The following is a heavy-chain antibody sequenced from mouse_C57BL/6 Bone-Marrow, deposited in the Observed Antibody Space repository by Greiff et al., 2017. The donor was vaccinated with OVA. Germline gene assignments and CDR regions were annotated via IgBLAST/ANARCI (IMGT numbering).Heavy chain of an antibody. CDR1: GYTFTSYW. CDR2: IDPADSYT. J-gene: IGHJ4*01. Sequence: QVQLQQPGAELVMPGASVKLSCKASGYTFTSYWMHWVKQRPGQGLEWIGEIDPADSYTNYNQKFKGKSTLTVDKSSSTAYMQLSSLTSEDSAVYYCARELFYAMDYWGKGTSVTVSS. CDR3: ARELFYAMDY. V-gene: IGHV1-69*01.